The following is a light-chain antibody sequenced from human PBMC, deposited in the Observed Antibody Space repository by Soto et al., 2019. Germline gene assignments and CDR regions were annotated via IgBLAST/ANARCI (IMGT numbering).Light chain of an antibody. V-gene: IGLV2-18*02. J-gene: IGLJ1*01. Sequence: QSALTQPPSVSGSPGQSVTISCTGTSSDVGSYNRVSWYQQPPGTAPKLMIYEVSNRPSGVPDRFSGSKSGNTASLTISGLQAEDEADYYCSSYTGSSTYVFGTGTKLIVL. CDR3: SSYTGSSTYV. CDR2: EVS. CDR1: SSDVGSYNR.